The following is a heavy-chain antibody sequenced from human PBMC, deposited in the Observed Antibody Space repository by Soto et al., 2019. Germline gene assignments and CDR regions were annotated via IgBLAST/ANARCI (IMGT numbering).Heavy chain of an antibody. CDR1: GYTLTNFY. V-gene: IGHV1-46*03. D-gene: IGHD5-18*01. Sequence: ASVKVSCKASGYTLTNFYIHWVRQAPGQGLEWMGIINPNGGSTNYAHNFQVRVTITRDTSTSTVYMDLSSLRSEDTAVYYCARGIGYGDYWGRGNMVTVSS. J-gene: IGHJ4*02. CDR2: INPNGGST. CDR3: ARGIGYGDY.